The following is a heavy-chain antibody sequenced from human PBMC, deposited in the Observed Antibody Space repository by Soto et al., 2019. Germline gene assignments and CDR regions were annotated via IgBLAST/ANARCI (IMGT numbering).Heavy chain of an antibody. D-gene: IGHD3-22*01. CDR3: ARALYDTDSVPVGAESRYYVMDV. Sequence: QVQLVQSGAESKTPGASVKVSCKASQYNFTNYCVHWVRQAPGQGLEWMGVINPSGGSTKYAQRFRGRLSMTRDTSTNTVYMDLRSLRPEDTAVYFCARALYDTDSVPVGAESRYYVMDVWGRGTTVTVSS. CDR2: INPSGGST. V-gene: IGHV1-46*01. CDR1: QYNFTNYC. J-gene: IGHJ6*02.